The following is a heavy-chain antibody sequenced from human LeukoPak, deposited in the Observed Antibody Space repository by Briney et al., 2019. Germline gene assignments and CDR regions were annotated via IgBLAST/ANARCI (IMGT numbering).Heavy chain of an antibody. CDR1: GGSISTYY. J-gene: IGHJ1*01. CDR2: IFYSGST. V-gene: IGHV4-59*01. CDR3: ARGNSYYDSSGYFPWESFQH. D-gene: IGHD3-22*01. Sequence: SETLSLTCTVSGGSISTYYWSWIRQPPGKGLEWIGYIFYSGSTNYNPYLKSRVTISVDTSKNQFSLKLSSVTAADTALYYCARGNSYYDSSGYFPWESFQHWGQGTLVTVSS.